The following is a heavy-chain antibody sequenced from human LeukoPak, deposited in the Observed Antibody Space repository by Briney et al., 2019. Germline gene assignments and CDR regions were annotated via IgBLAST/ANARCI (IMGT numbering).Heavy chain of an antibody. CDR3: ARDNGGSYYGA. V-gene: IGHV1-2*02. CDR2: IIPNSGGT. D-gene: IGHD1-26*01. Sequence: GASVKVSCKASGYTFTDYYMHWVRQAPGQELEWMGWIIPNSGGTNYAQKFQGRVTMTRDTSISTAYMELSSLRFDDTAVYYCARDNGGSYYGAWGQGTLVTVSS. J-gene: IGHJ5*02. CDR1: GYTFTDYY.